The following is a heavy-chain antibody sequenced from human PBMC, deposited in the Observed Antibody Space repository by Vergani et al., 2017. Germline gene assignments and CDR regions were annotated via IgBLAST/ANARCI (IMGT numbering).Heavy chain of an antibody. Sequence: QVQLQESGPGLVKPSQTLSLTCTVSGGSISSGSYYWSWIRQPAGKGLEWIGRIYTSGSTNYNPSLKSRVTISVDTSKNQFSLKLSSVTAADTAVYYCARDSYYYGSVLFDPWGQGTLVTVSS. V-gene: IGHV4-61*02. CDR2: IYTSGST. CDR1: GGSISSGSYY. J-gene: IGHJ5*02. D-gene: IGHD3-10*01. CDR3: ARDSYYYGSVLFDP.